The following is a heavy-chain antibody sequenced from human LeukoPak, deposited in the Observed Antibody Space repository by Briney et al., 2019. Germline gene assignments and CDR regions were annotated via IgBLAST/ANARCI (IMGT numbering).Heavy chain of an antibody. J-gene: IGHJ4*02. V-gene: IGHV1-69*13. Sequence: GASVTVSCKASGYTFTSYGISWVRQAPGQGLEWMGGIIPIFGTANYAQKFQGRVTITADESTSTAYMELSSLRSEDTAVYYCARAPGYDILTGSPDWGQGTLVTVSS. CDR2: IIPIFGTA. CDR3: ARAPGYDILTGSPD. CDR1: GYTFTSYG. D-gene: IGHD3-9*01.